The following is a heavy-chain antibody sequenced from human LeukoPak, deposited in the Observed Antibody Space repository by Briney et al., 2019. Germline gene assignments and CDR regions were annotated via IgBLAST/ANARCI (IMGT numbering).Heavy chain of an antibody. CDR2: ISAYNGNT. V-gene: IGHV1-18*01. J-gene: IGHJ5*02. CDR1: GGTFTNYG. Sequence: ASVKVSCKASGGTFTNYGISWVRQAPGQGLEWMGWISAYNGNTNYAQKLQGRVTMTTDTSTSTAYMELRSLRSDDTAVYYCARGLGYYDSSGYYHWGQGTLVTVSS. D-gene: IGHD3-22*01. CDR3: ARGLGYYDSSGYYH.